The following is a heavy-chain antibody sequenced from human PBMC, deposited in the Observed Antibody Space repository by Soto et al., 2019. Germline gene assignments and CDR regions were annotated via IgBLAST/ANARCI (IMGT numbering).Heavy chain of an antibody. J-gene: IGHJ4*02. V-gene: IGHV3-23*01. CDR1: GFTFSNSA. CDR3: AKESWGHYGSGAPYFDS. Sequence: EVQLLESGGGLVQPGGSLRLSCAASGFTFSNSAMSWVRQAPGKGLEWVSIISDSGGTTYYADSVKGRFTISRDNSKNTLYLQMNSLRAEDTAVYYCAKESWGHYGSGAPYFDSWGQGTLVTVSS. D-gene: IGHD3-10*01. CDR2: ISDSGGTT.